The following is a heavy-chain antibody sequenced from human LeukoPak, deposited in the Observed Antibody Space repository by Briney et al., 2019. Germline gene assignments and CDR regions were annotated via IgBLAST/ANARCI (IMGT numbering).Heavy chain of an antibody. J-gene: IGHJ6*03. D-gene: IGHD3-22*01. Sequence: SETLSLTCTVSGGSISAYYWSWIRQPPGKGLEWIGYISYGGSTNYNPSLKSRVTISVDTSKNQFSLRLGSVTAADTAVYYCARVYDSSGYYYDYYYYMDVWGKGTTVTVSS. CDR2: ISYGGST. CDR3: ARVYDSSGYYYDYYYYMDV. V-gene: IGHV4-59*01. CDR1: GGSISAYY.